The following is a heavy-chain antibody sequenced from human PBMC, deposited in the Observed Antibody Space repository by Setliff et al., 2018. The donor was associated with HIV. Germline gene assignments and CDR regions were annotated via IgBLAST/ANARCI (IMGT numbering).Heavy chain of an antibody. J-gene: IGHJ6*03. Sequence: ASGKVSCKASGYAFNSYTLNWVRQATGRGLEWMGWINPNSDNTAYAQKFQGRLTMTRNTSTGTVYMELSSLRSEDTAVYYCARIGRTPYYYYYMDVWGKGTTVTVSS. V-gene: IGHV1-8*01. CDR1: GYAFNSYT. D-gene: IGHD2-15*01. CDR2: INPNSDNT. CDR3: ARIGRTPYYYYYMDV.